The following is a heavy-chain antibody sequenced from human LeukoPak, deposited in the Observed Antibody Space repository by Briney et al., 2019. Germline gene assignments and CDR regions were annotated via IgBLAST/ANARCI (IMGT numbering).Heavy chain of an antibody. J-gene: IGHJ4*02. Sequence: ASVKVSCKASGGTFSSYAISWVRQAPGQGLEWMGGIIPIFGTANYAQKFQGRVTITADESTSTAYMELSSLRSEDTAVYYCARGPLGSYDYVWGSYRYTYFDYWGQGTLVTVSS. CDR1: GGTFSSYA. D-gene: IGHD3-16*02. CDR3: ARGPLGSYDYVWGSYRYTYFDY. V-gene: IGHV1-69*13. CDR2: IIPIFGTA.